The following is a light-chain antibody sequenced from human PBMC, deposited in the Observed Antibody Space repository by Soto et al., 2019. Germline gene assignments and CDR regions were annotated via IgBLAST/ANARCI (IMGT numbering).Light chain of an antibody. V-gene: IGLV1-47*02. CDR2: SNN. Sequence: QSVLTQPPSASETPGQRVFISRSGSSSNIGGTNYAYWYQQLPGAAPKLLMHSNNLRPSGVPERISGSKSGTSASLAISGLRSEDEAVYYCASWDDRLGAVIFGGGT. CDR1: SSNIGGTNY. J-gene: IGLJ2*01. CDR3: ASWDDRLGAVI.